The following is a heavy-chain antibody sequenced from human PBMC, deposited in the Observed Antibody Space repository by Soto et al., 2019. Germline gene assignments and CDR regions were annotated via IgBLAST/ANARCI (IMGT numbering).Heavy chain of an antibody. CDR1: GFTFNNYA. Sequence: LRLSCAASGFTFNNYAMHWVRQAPGKGLEWVAVIWYVGDNRYYADSVKGRFTISRDNSRNTLYLQMSSLRAEDTAMYYCARGQILELRSLGAFDIWGQGTMVTVSS. CDR2: IWYVGDNR. D-gene: IGHD1-7*01. CDR3: ARGQILELRSLGAFDI. J-gene: IGHJ3*02. V-gene: IGHV3-33*01.